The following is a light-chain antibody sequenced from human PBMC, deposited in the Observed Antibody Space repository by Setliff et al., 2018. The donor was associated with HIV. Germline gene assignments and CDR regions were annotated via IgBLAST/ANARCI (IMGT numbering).Light chain of an antibody. CDR1: NIGSKS. J-gene: IGLJ1*01. V-gene: IGLV3-21*03. CDR2: DNS. Sequence: SYELTQPPSVSVAPGKTARITCGVNNIGSKSVHWYQQKPCQAPVLVVYDNSDRPSGIPERFSGSNSGNTATLTISRVEAGDEADYYCQVWDSSSDHHVFGTGTKVTVL. CDR3: QVWDSSSDHHV.